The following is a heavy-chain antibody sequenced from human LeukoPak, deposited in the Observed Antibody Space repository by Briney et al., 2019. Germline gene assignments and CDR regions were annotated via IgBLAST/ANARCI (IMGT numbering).Heavy chain of an antibody. D-gene: IGHD6-13*01. J-gene: IGHJ3*01. CDR1: GYTFTSYY. CDR2: INPSGGST. V-gene: IGHV1-46*01. CDR3: ARDTSSSWYETHDAFDV. Sequence: ASVKVSCKASGYTFTSYYMHWVRQAPGQGLEWMGIINPSGGSTSYAQKFQGRVTMTRDTSISTAYMELSRLRSDDTAVYYCARDTSSSWYETHDAFDVWGQGTMVTVSS.